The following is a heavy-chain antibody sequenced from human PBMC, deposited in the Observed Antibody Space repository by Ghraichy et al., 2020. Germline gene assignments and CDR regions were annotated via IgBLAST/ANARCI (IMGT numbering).Heavy chain of an antibody. CDR2: IYYSGST. D-gene: IGHD2-21*02. CDR3: ANTMVVTEWDWFDP. Sequence: TLSLTCTVSGGSISSDDFYWSWIRQSPGKGLEWIGYIYYSGSTYYNPSLKSRVNISIDTSKNQFSLKLSSVIVADTAVYYCANTMVVTEWDWFDPWGQGTLVTVSS. CDR1: GGSISSDDFY. V-gene: IGHV4-30-4*01. J-gene: IGHJ5*02.